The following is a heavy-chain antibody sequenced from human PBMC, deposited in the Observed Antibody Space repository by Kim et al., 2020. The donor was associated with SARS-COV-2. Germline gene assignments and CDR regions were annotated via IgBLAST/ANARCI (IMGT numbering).Heavy chain of an antibody. J-gene: IGHJ6*02. CDR1: GGSFSSYYY. Sequence: SETLSLTCAVSGGSFSSYYYWSWIRQPPGKGPEWIGEINHSGSTRYNPSLERRVTLSVDTSTKQFSLKLTSVTAADRAVYYCARVGRGMDVWGQGTTVTVSS. V-gene: IGHV4-34*01. CDR3: ARVGRGMDV. CDR2: INHSGST. D-gene: IGHD3-16*01.